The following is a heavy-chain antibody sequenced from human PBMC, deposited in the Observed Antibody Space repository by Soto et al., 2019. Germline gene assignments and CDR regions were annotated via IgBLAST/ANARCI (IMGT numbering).Heavy chain of an antibody. J-gene: IGHJ4*02. CDR1: GFTFSNYA. D-gene: IGHD6-6*01. CDR3: AKERAARGIDY. Sequence: EVQLLESGGGLVQPGGSLRLSCAASGFTFSNYALTWVRQAPGKGLEWVSNISTSGGNTDYADSVSGRFTISRDNSKNTVYLQMNSLRGEDTAIYYCAKERAARGIDYWGQGTLVTVSS. V-gene: IGHV3-23*01. CDR2: ISTSGGNT.